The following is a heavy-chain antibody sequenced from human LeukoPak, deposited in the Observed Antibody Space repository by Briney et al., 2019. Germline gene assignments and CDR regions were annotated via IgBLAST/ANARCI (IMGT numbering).Heavy chain of an antibody. J-gene: IGHJ4*02. CDR1: GFTFSSYE. CDR2: ISSTSSYI. Sequence: PGGSLRLSCAASGFTFSSYEMNWVRQAPGKGLEWVSSISSTSSYIYYADSVKGRFTISRDNAQKSLYLQMNSLRAEDTAVYYCARISRMLVRGLIMKDYWGQGTLVTVSS. V-gene: IGHV3-21*01. D-gene: IGHD3-10*01. CDR3: ARISRMLVRGLIMKDY.